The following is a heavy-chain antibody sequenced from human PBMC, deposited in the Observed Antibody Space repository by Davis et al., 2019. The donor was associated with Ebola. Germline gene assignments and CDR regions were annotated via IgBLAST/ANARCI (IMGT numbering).Heavy chain of an antibody. J-gene: IGHJ6*02. CDR2: IIPILGIA. CDR1: GDTFNNYI. D-gene: IGHD6-19*01. CDR3: ARAIYSSGWTYYYYGMDV. Sequence: SVKVSCKASGDTFNNYISIWVRQAPGQGLEWMGRIIPILGIANYAQKFQGRVTITADKSTSTAYMELSSLRSEDTAVYYCARAIYSSGWTYYYYGMDVWGQGTTVTVSS. V-gene: IGHV1-69*02.